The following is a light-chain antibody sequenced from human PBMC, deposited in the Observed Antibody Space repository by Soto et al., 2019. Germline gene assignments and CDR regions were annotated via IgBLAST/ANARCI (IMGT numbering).Light chain of an antibody. J-gene: IGLJ1*01. CDR1: KNDIGVYDV. CDR2: EVV. Sequence: QSALTQPPSASGSPGQSVTISCTGTKNDIGVYDVVSWYQHHPGKAPRLIIYEVVQRPSGVPERFACSKSGTTASLTVSGLPAADEADYFCTSYAGSNAYVFGRGTKLTVL. V-gene: IGLV2-8*01. CDR3: TSYAGSNAYV.